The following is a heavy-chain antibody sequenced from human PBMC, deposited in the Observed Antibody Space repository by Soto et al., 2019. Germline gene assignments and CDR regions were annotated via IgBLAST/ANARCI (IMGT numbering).Heavy chain of an antibody. J-gene: IGHJ4*02. CDR1: GYTFTSYA. CDR2: INAGNGNT. V-gene: IGHV1-3*01. Sequence: GASVKVSCKASGYTFTSYAMHWVRQAPGQRLEWMGWINAGNGNTKYSQKFQGRVTITRDTSASTAYMELSSLRSEDTAVYYCARVHSGYDYGFDYWGQGTLVTVSS. D-gene: IGHD5-12*01. CDR3: ARVHSGYDYGFDY.